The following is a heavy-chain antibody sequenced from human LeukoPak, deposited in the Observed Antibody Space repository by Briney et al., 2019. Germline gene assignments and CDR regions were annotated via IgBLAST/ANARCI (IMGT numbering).Heavy chain of an antibody. Sequence: PGGSLRLSCAASGFSFNNYAMSWVRQAPGKGLEWVSAISTTGGSTYYADSVKGGFTISRDNSKNTLSLQMDSLRVEDTAVYYCAKDWTTVVTPKGYYFDSWGQGTLVTVSS. CDR2: ISTTGGST. CDR1: GFSFNNYA. D-gene: IGHD4-23*01. V-gene: IGHV3-23*01. J-gene: IGHJ4*02. CDR3: AKDWTTVVTPKGYYFDS.